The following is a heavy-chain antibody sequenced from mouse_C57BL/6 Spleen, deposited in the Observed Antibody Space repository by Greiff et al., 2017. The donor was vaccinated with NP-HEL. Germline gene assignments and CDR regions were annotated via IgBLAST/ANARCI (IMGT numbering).Heavy chain of an antibody. CDR3: ARGYWYFDV. Sequence: VQLQQPGAELVKPGASVKLSCKASGYTFTSYWMHWVKQRPGQGLEWIGMIHPNSGSTNNNEKFKSKATLTVDKSSSTAYMQLSSLTSEDSAVYYCARGYWYFDVWGTGTTVTVSS. J-gene: IGHJ1*03. V-gene: IGHV1-64*01. CDR2: IHPNSGST. CDR1: GYTFTSYW.